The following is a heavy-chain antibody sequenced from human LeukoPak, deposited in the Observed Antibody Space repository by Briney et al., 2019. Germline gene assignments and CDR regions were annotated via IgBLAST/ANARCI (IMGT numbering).Heavy chain of an antibody. CDR3: ARVGSRGYYFDY. J-gene: IGHJ4*02. CDR1: GFTFSSYS. V-gene: IGHV3-21*05. D-gene: IGHD1-26*01. CDR2: ISGSSTYT. Sequence: GGSLRLSCAGSGFTFSSYSMNWVRQAPGKGLEWVSYISGSSTYTNYADSVKGRFTISRDNANNSLYLQMNSLTAEDTAVFYCARVGSRGYYFDYWGQGTLVSVSS.